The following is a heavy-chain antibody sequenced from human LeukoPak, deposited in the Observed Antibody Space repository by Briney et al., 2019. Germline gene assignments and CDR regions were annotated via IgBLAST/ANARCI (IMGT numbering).Heavy chain of an antibody. V-gene: IGHV3-30*02. J-gene: IGHJ4*02. CDR1: GFTFSSYG. CDR2: IRYDGRNT. CDR3: AREVAVAGSFDY. D-gene: IGHD6-19*01. Sequence: PGGSLRLSCAESGFTFSSYGMHWVRQAPGKGLDWVAFIRYDGRNTYYADSVKGRFTISRDNAKNSLYLQMNNLKAEDTAVYYCAREVAVAGSFDYWGQGTLVTVSS.